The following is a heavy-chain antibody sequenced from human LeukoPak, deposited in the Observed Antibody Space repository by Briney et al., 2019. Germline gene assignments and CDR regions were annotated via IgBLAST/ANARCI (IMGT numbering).Heavy chain of an antibody. Sequence: GGSVRLSCAASGFTFSDYYMSWIRQAPGKGLEWVSYISSSGSTIYYADSVKGRFTISRDNAKNSLYLQMSSLRAEDTAVYYCARGIKPMVRGVILFNAFDIWGQGTMVTVSS. CDR3: ARGIKPMVRGVILFNAFDI. J-gene: IGHJ3*02. V-gene: IGHV3-11*01. CDR2: ISSSGSTI. CDR1: GFTFSDYY. D-gene: IGHD3-10*01.